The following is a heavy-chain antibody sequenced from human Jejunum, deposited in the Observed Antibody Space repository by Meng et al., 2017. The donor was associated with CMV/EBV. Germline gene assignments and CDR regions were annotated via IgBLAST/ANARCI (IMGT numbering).Heavy chain of an antibody. V-gene: IGHV3-7*03. J-gene: IGHJ4*02. CDR1: GFTFDNYL. CDR2: IKEDGSER. CDR3: ARWGGEGSTSGFDF. D-gene: IGHD1-26*01. Sequence: GFTFDNYLMTWVRQAPGKGLGWVANIKEDGSERNYVDSVKGRFTVSRDNAKKSLSLEMNSLRVEDTAIYFCARWGGEGSTSGFDFWGQGALVTVSS.